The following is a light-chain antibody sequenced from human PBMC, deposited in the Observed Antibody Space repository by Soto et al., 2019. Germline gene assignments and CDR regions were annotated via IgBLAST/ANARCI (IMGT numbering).Light chain of an antibody. J-gene: IGKJ4*01. Sequence: EIVLTQSPGTLSLSPGERATLSCRASQSVSSGSLAWYQQKPGQAPRLLIYGVLSRATGIPDRFSGSGSGTDFTLTISRLEPEDFAVYYCQQYASSMVTFGGGTKVDIK. CDR1: QSVSSGS. V-gene: IGKV3-20*01. CDR3: QQYASSMVT. CDR2: GVL.